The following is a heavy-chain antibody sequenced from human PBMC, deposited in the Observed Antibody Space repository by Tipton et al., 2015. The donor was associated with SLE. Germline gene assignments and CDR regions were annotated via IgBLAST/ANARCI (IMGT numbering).Heavy chain of an antibody. CDR1: GFIFGDYA. CDR2: IRSKPYGGTT. V-gene: IGHV3-49*04. Sequence: RSLRLSCTASGFIFGDYAMSWVRQAPGKGLEWIGFIRSKPYGGTTEYAASVKGRFTSSRDDSKSIAYLLMTNLKTDDTSFYYGTRGPARPNYWGQGRLVTVSS. CDR3: TRGPARPNY. J-gene: IGHJ4*02. D-gene: IGHD6-25*01.